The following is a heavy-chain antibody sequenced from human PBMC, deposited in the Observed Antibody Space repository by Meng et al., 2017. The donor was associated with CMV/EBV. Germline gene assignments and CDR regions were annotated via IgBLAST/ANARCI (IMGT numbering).Heavy chain of an antibody. J-gene: IGHJ5*02. D-gene: IGHD3-3*01. V-gene: IGHV4-39*07. Sequence: LPLQGPGPVLGMPSETRSLTCTGSGGSISSSSYYCGWIRQPPGKGLEWIGSIYYSGSTYYNPSLKSRVTISVDTSKNQFSLKLSSVTAADTAVYYCASRITIFGVVTAFDPWGQGTLVTVSS. CDR1: GGSISSSSYY. CDR3: ASRITIFGVVTAFDP. CDR2: IYYSGST.